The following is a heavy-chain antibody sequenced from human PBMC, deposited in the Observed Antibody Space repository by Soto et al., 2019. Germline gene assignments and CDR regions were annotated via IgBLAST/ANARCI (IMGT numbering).Heavy chain of an antibody. CDR3: ARRRSYYDFWSGGYMDV. CDR2: IYYSGST. V-gene: IGHV4-31*03. D-gene: IGHD3-3*01. Sequence: QVRLQESGPGLVKPSQTLSLTCTVSGGSISSGGYYWSWIRQHPGKGLEWIGYIYYSGSTYYNPSLKSRVTISVDTSKNQFSLKLSSVTAADTAVYYCARRRSYYDFWSGGYMDVWGKGTTVTVSS. J-gene: IGHJ6*03. CDR1: GGSISSGGYY.